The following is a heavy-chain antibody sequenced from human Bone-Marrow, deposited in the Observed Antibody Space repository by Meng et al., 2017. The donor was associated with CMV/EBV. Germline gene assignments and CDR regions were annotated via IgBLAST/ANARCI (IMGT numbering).Heavy chain of an antibody. CDR3: ARDNWNDIDY. D-gene: IGHD1-1*01. CDR2: INPNSGGT. J-gene: IGHJ4*02. CDR1: GYTFTGYY. V-gene: IGHV1-2*02. Sequence: ASVKVSCKASGYTFTGYYMHWVRQAPGQGLEWMGWINPNSGGTNYAQKFQGRVTMTRDTSTSTVYMELSSLRSEDTAVYYCARDNWNDIDYWGQGTLVTVSS.